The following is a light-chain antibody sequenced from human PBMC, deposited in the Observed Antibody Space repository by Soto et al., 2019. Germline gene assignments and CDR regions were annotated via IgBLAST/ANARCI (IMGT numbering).Light chain of an antibody. J-gene: IGKJ3*01. V-gene: IGKV3-15*01. CDR3: QQYNKWPL. CDR2: GAS. Sequence: EIVMTQSPATVSVSQGDRATPSCPASQSVSSNLAWYQQKPGQAPRLLIYGASTRATGIPARFSGSGSGTEFTLTISSLQSEDFAVYYCQQYNKWPLFGPGTKVDIK. CDR1: QSVSSN.